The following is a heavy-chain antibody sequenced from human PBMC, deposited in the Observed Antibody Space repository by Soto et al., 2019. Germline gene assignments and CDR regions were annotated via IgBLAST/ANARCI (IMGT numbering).Heavy chain of an antibody. V-gene: IGHV1-69*06. CDR1: GGTFSSYA. CDR3: ARDRRGTLVGYYFDY. D-gene: IGHD2-2*01. Sequence: GASVKVSCKASGGTFSSYAISWVRQAPGQGLEWMGGIIPIFGTANYAQKFQGRVTITADKSTSTAYMELSSLRSEDTAVYYCARDRRGTLVGYYFDYWGQGTLVTVSS. J-gene: IGHJ4*02. CDR2: IIPIFGTA.